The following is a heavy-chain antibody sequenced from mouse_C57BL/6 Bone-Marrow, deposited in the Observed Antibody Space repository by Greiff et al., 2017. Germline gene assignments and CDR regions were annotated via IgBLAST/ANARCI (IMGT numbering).Heavy chain of an antibody. CDR2: IYPGSGST. V-gene: IGHV1-55*01. D-gene: IGHD2-3*01. J-gene: IGHJ1*03. Sequence: QVQLQQSGAELVKPGASVKMSCKASGYTFTSYWITWVKQRPGQGLEWIGDIYPGSGSTNYNEKFKSKATLTVDTSSSTAYMQLSSLTSEDSAVYYCASDGYHIWYFDVWGTGTTVTVSS. CDR1: GYTFTSYW. CDR3: ASDGYHIWYFDV.